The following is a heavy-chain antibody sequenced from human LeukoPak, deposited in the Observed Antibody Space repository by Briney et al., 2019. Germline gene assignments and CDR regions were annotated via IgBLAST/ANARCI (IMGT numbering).Heavy chain of an antibody. V-gene: IGHV4-39*07. CDR1: GGSISGSSYY. D-gene: IGHD2-8*01. J-gene: IGHJ6*02. CDR2: INHSGST. CDR3: ARGHVGSYAYYYYYGMDV. Sequence: PSETLSLTCTVSGGSISGSSYYWSWIRQPPKKGLEWIGEINHSGSTNYNPSLKSRVTISVDTSKNQFSLKVRSVTAADTAVYYCARGHVGSYAYYYYYGMDVWGQGTTVTVSS.